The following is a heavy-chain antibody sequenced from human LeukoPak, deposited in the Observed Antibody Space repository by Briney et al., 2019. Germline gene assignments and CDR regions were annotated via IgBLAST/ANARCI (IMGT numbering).Heavy chain of an antibody. CDR3: AKLRFTPVAGISYFDY. Sequence: GGSLRLSCAASGFTFSSYAMSWVRLAPGKGLEWVSVISGSGGSTYYADSVKGRFTISRDNSKNTLYLQMNSLRAEDTAVYYCAKLRFTPVAGISYFDYWGQGTLVTVSS. V-gene: IGHV3-23*01. CDR2: ISGSGGST. D-gene: IGHD6-19*01. J-gene: IGHJ4*02. CDR1: GFTFSSYA.